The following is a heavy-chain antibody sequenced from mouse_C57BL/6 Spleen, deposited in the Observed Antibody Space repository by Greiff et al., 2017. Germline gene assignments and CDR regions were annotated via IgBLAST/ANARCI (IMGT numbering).Heavy chain of an antibody. J-gene: IGHJ1*03. CDR1: GFNIKNTY. CDR3: VRYCYGSKGDFDV. Sequence: VQLQQSVAELVRPGASVKLSCTASGFNIKNTYMHWVKQRPEQGLEWIGRIDPANGNTNYAPKFQGKATITADTSSNTAYLQLSSLTSEDTAIYYCVRYCYGSKGDFDVWGTGTTVTVAS. D-gene: IGHD1-1*01. V-gene: IGHV14-3*01. CDR2: IDPANGNT.